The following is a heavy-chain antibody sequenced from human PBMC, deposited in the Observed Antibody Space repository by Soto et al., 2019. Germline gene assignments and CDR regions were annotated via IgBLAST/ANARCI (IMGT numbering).Heavy chain of an antibody. D-gene: IGHD5-18*01. V-gene: IGHV4-59*08. CDR2: IYDTGST. CDR1: GGSISSYY. CDR3: ARRIQYYYGLDV. J-gene: IGHJ6*02. Sequence: SETLSLTCTVSGGSISSYYWTWIRQPPGKGLEWIGYIYDTGSTNYNPSLKSRVTISVDTPKNQFSLKLSSLTAADTAVYYCARRIQYYYGLDVWGQGTTVTVSS.